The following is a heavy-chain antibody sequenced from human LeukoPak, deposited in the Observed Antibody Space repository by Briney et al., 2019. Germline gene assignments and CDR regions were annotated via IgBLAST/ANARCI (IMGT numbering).Heavy chain of an antibody. CDR3: ASVALYCSGGSCYPGGFDY. Sequence: SETLSLTCTVSGGSISSGAYYWGWIRQPPGKGLEWIGTIHYSGKTYYNPSLKSRITISIDTSKKQFALKLSSVTAADTAVYYCASVALYCSGGSCYPGGFDYWGQGTLVTVSS. J-gene: IGHJ4*02. CDR1: GGSISSGAYY. V-gene: IGHV4-39*06. CDR2: IHYSGKT. D-gene: IGHD2-15*01.